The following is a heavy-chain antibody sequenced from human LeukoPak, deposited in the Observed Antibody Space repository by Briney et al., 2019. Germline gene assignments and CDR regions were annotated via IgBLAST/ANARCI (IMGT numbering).Heavy chain of an antibody. CDR3: AKGPTPLSSRGWIDP. J-gene: IGHJ5*02. V-gene: IGHV3-30*02. CDR1: GFTFSSYG. Sequence: GGSLRLSCAASGFTFSSYGIHWVRQAPGKGLEWVTFIPYDGLNRIYADSVEGRFTVSRDNSKNTVYLQMNSLRPEDTAVHYCAKGPTPLSSRGWIDPWGQGTLVTVSS. D-gene: IGHD6-13*01. CDR2: IPYDGLNR.